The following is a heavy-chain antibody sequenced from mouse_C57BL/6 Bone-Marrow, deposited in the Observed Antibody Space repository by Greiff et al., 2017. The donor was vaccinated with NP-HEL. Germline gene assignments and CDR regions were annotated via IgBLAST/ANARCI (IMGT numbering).Heavy chain of an antibody. V-gene: IGHV1-54*01. CDR3: ARSPFHYFDY. CDR2: INPGSGGT. CDR1: GYAFTNYL. Sequence: VQLQQSGAELVRPGTSVTVSCKASGYAFTNYLIEWVKQRPGQGLEWIGVINPGSGGTNYNEKFKGKATLTADKSSSTAYMQLSSLTSEDSAVYFCARSPFHYFDYWGQGTTLTVSS. J-gene: IGHJ2*01.